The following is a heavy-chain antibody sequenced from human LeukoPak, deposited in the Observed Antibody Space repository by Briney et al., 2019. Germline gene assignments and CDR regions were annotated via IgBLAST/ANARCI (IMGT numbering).Heavy chain of an antibody. CDR3: ARHRDPVANWGSRYYYYYMDV. V-gene: IGHV5-51*01. CDR2: IYPGDSDT. CDR1: GYSFTSYW. Sequence: GESLKISCKGSGYSFTSYWIGWVRQMPGKGLEWMGIIYPGDSDTRYSPSFQGQVTISADKSISTAYLQWSSLKASDTAMYYCARHRDPVANWGSRYYYYYMDVWGKGTTVTVSS. D-gene: IGHD7-27*01. J-gene: IGHJ6*03.